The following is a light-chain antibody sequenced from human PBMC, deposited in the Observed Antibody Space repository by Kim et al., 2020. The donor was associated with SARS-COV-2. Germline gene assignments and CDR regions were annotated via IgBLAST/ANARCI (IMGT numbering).Light chain of an antibody. Sequence: DIVMTQSPATLSVSPGERATLSCRASQSISSNLAWYQQKPGQAPRLLIYGVSTRATGIPARFSCSGSGTEFTLSISSLQSEDFAVYHCQQYDNWPQTFGQGTKVDIK. CDR3: QQYDNWPQT. CDR2: GVS. J-gene: IGKJ1*01. CDR1: QSISSN. V-gene: IGKV3-15*01.